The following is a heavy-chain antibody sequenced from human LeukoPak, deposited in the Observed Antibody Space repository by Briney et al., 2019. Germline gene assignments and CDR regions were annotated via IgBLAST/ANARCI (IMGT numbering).Heavy chain of an antibody. D-gene: IGHD6-6*01. J-gene: IGHJ4*02. CDR2: ISYGGSNK. CDR1: GFTFSSYA. V-gene: IGHV3-30*01. Sequence: GGSLRLSCAASGFTFSSYAMHWVRQAPGKGLEWVAVISYGGSNKYYADSVKGRFTISRDNSKNTLYLQMNSLRAEDTAVYYCARDADGSSSVLSYYFDYWGQGTLVTVSS. CDR3: ARDADGSSSVLSYYFDY.